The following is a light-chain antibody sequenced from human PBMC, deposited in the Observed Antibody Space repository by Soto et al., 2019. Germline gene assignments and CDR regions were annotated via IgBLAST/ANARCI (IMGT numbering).Light chain of an antibody. CDR2: DAS. J-gene: IGKJ3*01. Sequence: DILLTQSPSSLSASVGDIVSITCQALRDIGNYLNLYQQKPRKAPPLLIYDASNWETGAPLRFSRGGSGTAFICTKSTLQPADIETEYGGDNYNLFAFGPGSKVEI. V-gene: IGKV1-33*01. CDR1: RDIGNY. CDR3: GDNYNLFA.